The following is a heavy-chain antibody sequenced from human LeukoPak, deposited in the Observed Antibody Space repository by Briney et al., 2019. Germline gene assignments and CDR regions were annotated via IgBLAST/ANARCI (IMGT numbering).Heavy chain of an antibody. V-gene: IGHV3-23*01. CDR2: ISGSASST. J-gene: IGHJ3*02. CDR1: GFTFSSYA. Sequence: GGSVRLSCAASGFTFSSYAMNWVRQAPGKGLEWVSGISGSASSTYYADSVKGRFSISRDNSKNTLYLQMNSLRAEDTAVYYCAKTWTGNIVSPFDIWGQGTMVTVSS. CDR3: AKTWTGNIVSPFDI. D-gene: IGHD3/OR15-3a*01.